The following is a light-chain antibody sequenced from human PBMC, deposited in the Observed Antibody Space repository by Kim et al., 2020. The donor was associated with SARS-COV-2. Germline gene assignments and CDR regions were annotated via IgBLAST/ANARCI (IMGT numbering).Light chain of an antibody. CDR3: QQYHSSPIT. CDR2: AAS. CDR1: QSVTSSH. J-gene: IGKJ5*01. Sequence: SPGERASLSCRASQSVTSSHLAWYQQKPGQAPRLLIYAASTRATGIPDRFSGGGSGTDFTLTISRLEPEDFAVYSCQQYHSSPITFGQGTRLEIK. V-gene: IGKV3-20*01.